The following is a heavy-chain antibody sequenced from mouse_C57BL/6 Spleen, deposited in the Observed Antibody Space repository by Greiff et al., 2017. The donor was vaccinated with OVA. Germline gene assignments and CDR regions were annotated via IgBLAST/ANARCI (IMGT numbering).Heavy chain of an antibody. CDR3: ARSPVYYAMDY. CDR2: IDPSDSET. CDR1: GYTFTSYW. V-gene: IGHV1-52*01. Sequence: QVQLKQPGAELVRPGSSVKPSCKASGYTFTSYWMHWVKQRPIQGLEWIGNIDPSDSETHYNQKFKDKATLTVDKSSSTAYMQLSSLTSEDSAVYYCARSPVYYAMDYWGQGTSVTVSS. J-gene: IGHJ4*01.